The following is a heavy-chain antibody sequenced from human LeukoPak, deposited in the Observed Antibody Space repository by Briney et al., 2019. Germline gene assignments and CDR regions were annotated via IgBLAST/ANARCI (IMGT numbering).Heavy chain of an antibody. CDR2: IGWESKSI. V-gene: IGHV3-9*01. CDR1: GFTFDESA. CDR3: AKAVAAPGAFDI. Sequence: GRSLRLSCAASGFTFDESAMHWVRQAPGKGLEWVSGIGWESKSIIYADSVKGRFTISRDNAKRSLYLQTNSLRAEDTALYYCAKAVAAPGAFDIWGRGTVVTVSS. D-gene: IGHD6-19*01. J-gene: IGHJ3*02.